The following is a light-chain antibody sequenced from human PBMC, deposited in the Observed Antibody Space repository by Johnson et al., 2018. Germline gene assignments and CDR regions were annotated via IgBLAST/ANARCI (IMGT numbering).Light chain of an antibody. CDR3: GTWDSSLSAGNV. Sequence: QSVLTQPPSVSAAPGQKVTISCSGSSSNIGNNYVSWYQQLPGTAPKLLIYENNKRPSGIPDRFSGSKSGTSATLGITGLQTGDEADYYCGTWDSSLSAGNVFGTGTKLPVL. V-gene: IGLV1-51*02. J-gene: IGLJ1*01. CDR2: ENN. CDR1: SSNIGNNY.